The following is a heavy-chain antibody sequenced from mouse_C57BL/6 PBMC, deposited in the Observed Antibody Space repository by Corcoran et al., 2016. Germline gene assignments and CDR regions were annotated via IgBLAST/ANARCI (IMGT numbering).Heavy chain of an antibody. J-gene: IGHJ1*03. V-gene: IGHV1-75*01. CDR2: IFPGSGST. CDR3: ARETVGATEGYCYFDV. D-gene: IGHD1-1*01. Sequence: QVQLQQSGPELVKPGASVKISCKASGYTFTDYYINWVKKRPGQGLEWIGWIFPGSGSTYYNEKFKGKATLTVDKSSSTAYMLLSSLTSEDSAVYFCARETVGATEGYCYFDVWGTGTTVTVSS. CDR1: GYTFTDYY.